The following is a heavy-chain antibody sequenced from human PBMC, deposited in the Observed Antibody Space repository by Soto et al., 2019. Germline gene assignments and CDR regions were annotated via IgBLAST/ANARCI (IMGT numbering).Heavy chain of an antibody. CDR1: GGTFSSYT. V-gene: IGHV1-69*04. CDR2: IIPILGIA. Sequence: GASVKVSCKASGGTFSSYTISWVRQAPGQGLEWMGRIIPILGIANYAQKFQGRVTITADKSTSTAYMELSSLRSEDTAVYYCARDFGVDYGGSELDYWGQGTLVTVSS. CDR3: ARDFGVDYGGSELDY. J-gene: IGHJ4*02. D-gene: IGHD4-17*01.